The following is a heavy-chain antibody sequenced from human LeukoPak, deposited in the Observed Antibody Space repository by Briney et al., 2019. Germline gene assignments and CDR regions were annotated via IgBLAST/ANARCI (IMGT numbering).Heavy chain of an antibody. CDR2: IIPIFGTA. Sequence: ASVKVSCKASGYTFTSYYMHWVRQAPGQGLEWMGGIIPIFGTANYAQKFQGRVTITADESTSTAYMELSSLRSEDTAVYYCARCSGYSPTHMDVWGKGTTVTVSS. D-gene: IGHD3-22*01. CDR1: GYTFTSYY. J-gene: IGHJ6*03. CDR3: ARCSGYSPTHMDV. V-gene: IGHV1-69*13.